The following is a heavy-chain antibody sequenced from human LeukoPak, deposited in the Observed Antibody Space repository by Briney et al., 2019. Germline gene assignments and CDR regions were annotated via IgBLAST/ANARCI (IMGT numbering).Heavy chain of an antibody. CDR1: GGSISSGGYY. CDR2: IYYSGST. Sequence: SQTLSLTCTVSGGSISSGGYYWSWIRQHPGKGLEWIGYIYYSGSTYYNPSLKSRVTISVDTSKNQFSLKLSSVTAADTAVYYCAREWWAPKQEGGWFDPWGQGTLVTVSS. CDR3: AREWWAPKQEGGWFDP. V-gene: IGHV4-31*03. D-gene: IGHD2-15*01. J-gene: IGHJ5*02.